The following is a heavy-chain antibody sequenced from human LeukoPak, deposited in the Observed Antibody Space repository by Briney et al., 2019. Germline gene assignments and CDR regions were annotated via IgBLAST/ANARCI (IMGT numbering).Heavy chain of an antibody. Sequence: GGSLTLSCTASGFTYVTYAMSWVRQAPGKGLEWVSCISDNGGRTYYADSMKGRFTVSRDNSRNTLYLQMHSLRADDTAVYCCARNSYSTGWYFFDYWGLGTLVTVSS. CDR3: ARNSYSTGWYFFDY. V-gene: IGHV3-23*01. D-gene: IGHD6-19*01. CDR1: GFTYVTYA. J-gene: IGHJ4*02. CDR2: ISDNGGRT.